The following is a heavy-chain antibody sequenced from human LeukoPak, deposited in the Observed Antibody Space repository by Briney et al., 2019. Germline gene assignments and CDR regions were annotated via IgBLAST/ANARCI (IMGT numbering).Heavy chain of an antibody. CDR3: ARDRGAVEFDY. CDR1: GFTFSSYW. V-gene: IGHV3-7*01. D-gene: IGHD6-19*01. J-gene: IGHJ4*02. CDR2: IKQDGSEK. Sequence: GGSLRLSCAGSGFTFSSYWMSWVRQAPGKGLEWVANIKQDGSEKYYVDAVKGRFTISRDNAKNSLYLQMNSLRAEDTAVYYCARDRGAVEFDYWGQGTLVTVSS.